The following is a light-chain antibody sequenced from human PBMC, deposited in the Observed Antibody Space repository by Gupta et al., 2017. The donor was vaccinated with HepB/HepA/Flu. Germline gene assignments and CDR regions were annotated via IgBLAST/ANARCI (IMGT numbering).Light chain of an antibody. CDR3: FSVDRSGNDRV. Sequence: SFELTQPPSVSVSPGQTARITCSGEAFPQRYAYWYQKKSGQAPQLVIYEDIKRPSKIPERFSGSTSGTVTTLIITGAQVEDEADYYCFSVDRSGNDRVFGGGTKLAVL. CDR2: EDI. CDR1: AFPQRY. V-gene: IGLV3-10*01. J-gene: IGLJ2*01.